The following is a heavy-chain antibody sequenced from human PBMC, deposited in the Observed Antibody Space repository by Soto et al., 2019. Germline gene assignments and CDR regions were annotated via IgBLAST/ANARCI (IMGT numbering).Heavy chain of an antibody. J-gene: IGHJ1*01. Sequence: EVQLVESGGGLVQPGGSLRLSCAASGFILSDHYMDWVRQAPGKGLEWVGRSRNKANSYTTEYVASVKGRFTISRDESKNSLYLQMNSLRTEDTAVYYGARADPPFQHWGQGTLVTVSS. CDR3: ARADPPFQH. CDR1: GFILSDHY. V-gene: IGHV3-72*01. CDR2: SRNKANSYTT.